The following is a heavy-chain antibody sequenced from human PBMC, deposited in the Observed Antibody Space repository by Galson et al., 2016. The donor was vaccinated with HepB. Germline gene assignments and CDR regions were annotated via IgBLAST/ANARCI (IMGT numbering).Heavy chain of an antibody. D-gene: IGHD3-22*01. J-gene: IGHJ6*02. CDR3: ARDNKWLLSYYFYYRMDV. Sequence: SLRLSCAASGFSFSNYWMSWVRQSPGKGLEWVANIKQDGSENYYVDSVKGRFTISRDNAKNSLYLQMNSLRAEDTAVYYCARDNKWLLSYYFYYRMDVWGQGTTVTVSS. V-gene: IGHV3-7*01. CDR2: IKQDGSEN. CDR1: GFSFSNYW.